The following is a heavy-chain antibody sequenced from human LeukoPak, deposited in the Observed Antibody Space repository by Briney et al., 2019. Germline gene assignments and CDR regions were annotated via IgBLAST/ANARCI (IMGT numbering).Heavy chain of an antibody. J-gene: IGHJ4*02. D-gene: IGHD5-12*01. CDR1: GGSFSGYY. Sequence: PSETLSLTCAVSGGSFSGYYWSWIRQPPGKGLEWIGEINHSGNTNYNPSLKSRVTISVDTSKNQFSLNLSSVTAAETAVYYCATVYSGYDVVGEDYWGQGTLVTVSS. V-gene: IGHV4-34*01. CDR2: INHSGNT. CDR3: ATVYSGYDVVGEDY.